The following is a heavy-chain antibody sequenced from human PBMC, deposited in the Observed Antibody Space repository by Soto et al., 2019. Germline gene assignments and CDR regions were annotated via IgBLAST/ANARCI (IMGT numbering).Heavy chain of an antibody. CDR3: ARAPIYDFWSGYLPTPHEY. J-gene: IGHJ4*02. CDR2: IYYSGST. CDR1: GGSISSYY. V-gene: IGHV4-59*01. D-gene: IGHD3-3*01. Sequence: PSETLSLTCTVSGGSISSYYWSWIRQPPGKGLEWIGYIYYSGSTNYNPSLKSRVTISVDTSKNQFSLKLSSVTAADTAVYYCARAPIYDFWSGYLPTPHEYWGQGTLVTVSS.